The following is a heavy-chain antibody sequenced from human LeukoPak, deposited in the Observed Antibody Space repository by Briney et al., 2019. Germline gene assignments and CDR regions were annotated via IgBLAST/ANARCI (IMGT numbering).Heavy chain of an antibody. CDR1: GYSISSGYC. V-gene: IGHV4-38-2*02. J-gene: IGHJ4*02. D-gene: IGHD2-2*01. Sequence: SETLSLTCTVSGYSISSGYCWGWIRQPPGKGLEWIGSIYHSGSTYYNPSLKSRVTISVDTSKNQFSLKLSSVTAADTAVYYCARGNIVVVPAAIVYFDYWGQGTLVTVSS. CDR3: ARGNIVVVPAAIVYFDY. CDR2: IYHSGST.